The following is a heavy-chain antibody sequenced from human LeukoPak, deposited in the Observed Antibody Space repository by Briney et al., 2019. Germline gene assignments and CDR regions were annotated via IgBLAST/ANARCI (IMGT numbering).Heavy chain of an antibody. Sequence: PGGSLRLSCAASGFTVSNNYMSWVRQAPGKGLEWVSVIYSGGSTYYADSVKGRFTISRDNSKNTLFLQMNSLRAEDTAVYYCARDGNSGYDYPIFDYWGQGTLVTVSS. CDR3: ARDGNSGYDYPIFDY. V-gene: IGHV3-53*01. J-gene: IGHJ4*02. D-gene: IGHD5-12*01. CDR2: IYSGGST. CDR1: GFTVSNNY.